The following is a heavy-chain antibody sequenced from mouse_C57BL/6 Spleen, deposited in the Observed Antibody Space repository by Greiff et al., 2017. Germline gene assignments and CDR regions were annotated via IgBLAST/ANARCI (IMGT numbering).Heavy chain of an antibody. Sequence: QVQLQQSGAELVKPGASVKISCKASGYAFSSYWMNWVKQRPGKGLEWIGQIYPGDGDTNYNGKFKGKATLTADKSSSTAYMQLSSLTSEDSAVYFCARGGVYSNSAMDYWGQGTSVTVSS. D-gene: IGHD2-5*01. V-gene: IGHV1-80*01. CDR1: GYAFSSYW. CDR3: ARGGVYSNSAMDY. J-gene: IGHJ4*01. CDR2: IYPGDGDT.